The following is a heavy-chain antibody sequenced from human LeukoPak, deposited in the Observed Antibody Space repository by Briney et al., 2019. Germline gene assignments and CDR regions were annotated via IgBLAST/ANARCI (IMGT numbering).Heavy chain of an antibody. CDR3: AREVVAGTEY. CDR2: IIPIFGTA. D-gene: IGHD6-19*01. Sequence: SVKVSCKGSGGTFSSYAISWVRQAPGQGLEWMGGIIPIFGTANYAQKFQGRVTMTRDTSTSTVYMELSSLRSEDTAVYYCAREVVAGTEYWGQGTLVTVSS. V-gene: IGHV1-69*05. J-gene: IGHJ4*02. CDR1: GGTFSSYA.